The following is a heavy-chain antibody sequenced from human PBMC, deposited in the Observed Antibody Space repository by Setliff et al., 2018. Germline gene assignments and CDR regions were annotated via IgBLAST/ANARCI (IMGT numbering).Heavy chain of an antibody. V-gene: IGHV4-61*02. CDR2: IYISGST. CDR3: ARYDSSGYSENYYFDY. CDR1: GGYISTGSYY. Sequence: SETLSLTCTVSGGYISTGSYYCYWIRQAAGKGLEWIGRIYISGSTDYNPSLKSRVTISVDTSKNQFSLMLYSVTAADTAIYYCARYDSSGYSENYYFDYWGQGTLVTVSS. J-gene: IGHJ4*02. D-gene: IGHD3-22*01.